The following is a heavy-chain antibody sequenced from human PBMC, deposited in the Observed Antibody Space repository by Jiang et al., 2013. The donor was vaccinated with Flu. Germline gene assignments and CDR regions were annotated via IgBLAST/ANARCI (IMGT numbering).Heavy chain of an antibody. V-gene: IGHV4-59*08. CDR2: IYYSGST. CDR3: ARHGRGPYSYGPTPFDY. D-gene: IGHD5-18*01. CDR1: GGSISSYY. J-gene: IGHJ4*02. Sequence: PGLLKPSETLSLTCTVSGGSISSYYWSWIRQPPGKGLEWIGYIYYSGSTNYNPSLKSRVTISVDTSKNQFSLKLSSVTAADTAVYYCARHGRGPYSYGPTPFDYWGQGTLVTVSS.